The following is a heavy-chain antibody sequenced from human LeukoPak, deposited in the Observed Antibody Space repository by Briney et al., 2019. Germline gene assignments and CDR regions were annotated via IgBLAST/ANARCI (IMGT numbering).Heavy chain of an antibody. CDR1: GGSISSSIHY. D-gene: IGHD6-13*01. Sequence: SETLSLTCTVSGGSISSSIHYWGWIRQPPGKGLEWIGNIYYSGSSYYNPSLKSRATIFVDTSKNQFSLKLSSVTAADTAVYYCARQSLYSSSWHANNWFDPWGQGTLVTVSS. J-gene: IGHJ5*02. CDR2: IYYSGSS. V-gene: IGHV4-39*01. CDR3: ARQSLYSSSWHANNWFDP.